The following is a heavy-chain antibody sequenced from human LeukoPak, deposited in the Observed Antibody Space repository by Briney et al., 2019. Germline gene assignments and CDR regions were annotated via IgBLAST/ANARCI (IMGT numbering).Heavy chain of an antibody. CDR3: ARGGSYLSAFDI. CDR2: ISGNGRGDI. CDR1: GFTFNNYA. D-gene: IGHD1-26*01. V-gene: IGHV3-23*01. J-gene: IGHJ3*02. Sequence: GGSLRLSCAASGFTFNNYAMSWVRQAPGKGLEWVSAISGNGRGDIYYTDSVKGRFTISRDNSKNTLYLQMNSLRAEDTAVYYCARGGSYLSAFDIWGQGTMVTVSS.